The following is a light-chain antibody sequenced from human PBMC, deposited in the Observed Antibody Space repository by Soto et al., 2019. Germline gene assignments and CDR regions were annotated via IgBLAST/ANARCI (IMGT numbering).Light chain of an antibody. V-gene: IGKV3-20*01. J-gene: IGKJ1*01. CDR3: QQYGGSPWT. Sequence: ETVLTQSPDTLSLSPGERATLSCRASQSVDSRYLAWFQQKPGQAPRLLIYGASSRATDIPDRFSGSGSGTDFTLTISRLEPEDFAVYYCQQYGGSPWTFGQSTKVEIK. CDR2: GAS. CDR1: QSVDSRY.